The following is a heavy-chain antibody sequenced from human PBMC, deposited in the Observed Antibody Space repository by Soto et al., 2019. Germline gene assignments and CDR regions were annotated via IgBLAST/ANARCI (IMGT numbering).Heavy chain of an antibody. V-gene: IGHV1-69*01. CDR2: IIPIFGTA. CDR3: ARDKVGYHDSSGYYRVSVPPDYYYGMDV. J-gene: IGHJ6*02. CDR1: GGTFSSYA. D-gene: IGHD3-22*01. Sequence: QVQLVQSGAEVKKPGSSVKVSCKASGGTFSSYAISWVRQAPGQGLEWMGGIIPIFGTANYAQKFQGRVKNTAEESTSTAYMEVSSLRSEDTAVYYFARDKVGYHDSSGYYRVSVPPDYYYGMDVWGQGTTVTVSS.